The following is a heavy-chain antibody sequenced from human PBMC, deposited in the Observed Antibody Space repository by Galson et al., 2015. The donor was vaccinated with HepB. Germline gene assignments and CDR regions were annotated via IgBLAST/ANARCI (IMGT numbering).Heavy chain of an antibody. CDR2: IYYSGST. CDR3: ARQYRGFGELPFGYWYFDL. D-gene: IGHD3-10*01. CDR1: GGSLSSSSYY. V-gene: IGHV4-39*01. Sequence: SETLSLTCTVSGGSLSSSSYYWGWIRQPPGKGLEWIGSIYYSGSTYYNPSLKSRVTISVDTSKNQFSLKLSSVTAADTAVYYCARQYRGFGELPFGYWYFDLWGRGTLVTVSS. J-gene: IGHJ2*01.